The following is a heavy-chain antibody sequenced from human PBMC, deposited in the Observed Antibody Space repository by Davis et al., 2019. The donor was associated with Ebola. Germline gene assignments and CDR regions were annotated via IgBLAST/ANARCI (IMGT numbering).Heavy chain of an antibody. CDR3: AREIANGHHGMDV. D-gene: IGHD2-8*01. J-gene: IGHJ6*02. CDR1: GFTFSDYW. CDR2: INQYGREE. V-gene: IGHV3-7*01. Sequence: GGSLRLSCEASGFTFSDYWMTWVRQAPGKGLEWVANINQYGREEYYVDSVKGRFTISRDNAKNSLYLLLHSVRAEDTAIYYCAREIANGHHGMDVWGQGTTITVSS.